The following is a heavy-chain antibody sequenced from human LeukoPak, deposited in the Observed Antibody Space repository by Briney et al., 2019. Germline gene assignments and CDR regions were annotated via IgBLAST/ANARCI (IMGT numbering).Heavy chain of an antibody. CDR1: GYTFTGYY. CDR2: INPYSGGT. D-gene: IGHD3-16*01. V-gene: IGHV1-2*02. Sequence: ASVKVSCKASGYTFTGYYMHWVRQAPGQGLEWMGWINPYSGGTNYAQKFQGRVTMTSDTSTSTAYMELSRLRSDDTAVYYCARDPRLASPSLGFWGQGTLVTVSS. CDR3: ARDPRLASPSLGF. J-gene: IGHJ4*02.